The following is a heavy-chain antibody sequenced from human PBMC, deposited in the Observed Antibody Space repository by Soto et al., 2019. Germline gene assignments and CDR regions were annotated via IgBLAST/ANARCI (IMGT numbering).Heavy chain of an antibody. Sequence: FGPTLVNPTQTLTLTCTFSGFSLSTSGVGVGWIRQPPGKALEWLGIIYWDDDKRYRPSLKSRLTITKDTSKNEVVLTMTNMGPVDTATYYCVQSRCGGDCLHSYSSHWYYVVYVCGQGTTVTVS. D-gene: IGHD2-21*02. CDR3: VQSRCGGDCLHSYSSHWYYVVYV. V-gene: IGHV2-5*02. J-gene: IGHJ6*02. CDR2: IYWDDDK. CDR1: GFSLSTSGVG.